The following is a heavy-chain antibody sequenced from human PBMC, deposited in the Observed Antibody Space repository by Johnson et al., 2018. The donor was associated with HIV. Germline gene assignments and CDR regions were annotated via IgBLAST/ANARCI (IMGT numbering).Heavy chain of an antibody. V-gene: IGHV3-33*06. CDR3: AKVLSPRPWGDDAFDI. D-gene: IGHD7-27*01. Sequence: QVQLVESGGGVVQPGRSLRLSCAASGFTFSTYGMHWVRQAPGKGLEWVAVIWYDGSKKYYVESVQGRFTISSDNSKNTLSLQMNSLRAEDTAVYYCAKVLSPRPWGDDAFDIWGQGTMVTVSS. CDR1: GFTFSTYG. CDR2: IWYDGSKK. J-gene: IGHJ3*02.